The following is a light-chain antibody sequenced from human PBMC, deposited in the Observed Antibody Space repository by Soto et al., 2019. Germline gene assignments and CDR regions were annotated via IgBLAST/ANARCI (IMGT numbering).Light chain of an antibody. J-gene: IGKJ5*01. CDR1: QNINNY. CDR3: QQYENLPT. CDR2: DAS. V-gene: IGKV1-33*01. Sequence: DSQMTQSPSCLSASVCDIVTITCQASQNINNYLNWYQQKPGRAPKLLIYDASNLEAGVPSRFRGSGSGTDFTFTISRLQPEDIATYYCQQYENLPTLGQGTRLEIK.